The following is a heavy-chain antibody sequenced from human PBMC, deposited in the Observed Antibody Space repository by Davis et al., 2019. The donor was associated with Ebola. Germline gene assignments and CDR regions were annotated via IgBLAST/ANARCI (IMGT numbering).Heavy chain of an antibody. Sequence: SVKVSCKASGCTFISYGIIWVRQAPGQGLEWMGKIIPMVAITNYAQKFQGRVTITADKSTSTAFMELSSLKSEDTAVYYCARVPDALLYFGEFKGYDYYIDLWGRGTLVTVSS. D-gene: IGHD3-10*01. CDR3: ARVPDALLYFGEFKGYDYYIDL. V-gene: IGHV1-69*04. CDR2: IIPMVAIT. CDR1: GCTFISYG. J-gene: IGHJ2*01.